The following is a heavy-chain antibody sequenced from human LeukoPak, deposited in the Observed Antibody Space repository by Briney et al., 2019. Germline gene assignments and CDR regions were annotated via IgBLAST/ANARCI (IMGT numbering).Heavy chain of an antibody. CDR3: ARGRTPGIAAAGH. Sequence: SETLSLTCTVSGGSVSSGSYYWSWIRQPPGKGLEWIGYIYYSGSTNYIPSLKSRVTISVDTSKNQFSLKLSSVTAADTAVYYCARGRTPGIAAAGHWGQGTLVTVSS. CDR1: GGSVSSGSYY. CDR2: IYYSGST. J-gene: IGHJ4*02. V-gene: IGHV4-61*01. D-gene: IGHD6-13*01.